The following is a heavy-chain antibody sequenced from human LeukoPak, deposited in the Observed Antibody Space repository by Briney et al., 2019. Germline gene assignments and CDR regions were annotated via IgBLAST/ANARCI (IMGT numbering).Heavy chain of an antibody. Sequence: SETLSLTCVVSGGSISSSNWWSWVRQPPGKGLEWIGEIYHSGSTNYNPSLESRVSISLDKSKNQFSLRVTSVTAADTAVYYCARDLRRVGATKYFDSWGLGTLVTVSS. CDR3: ARDLRRVGATKYFDS. CDR1: GGSISSSNW. V-gene: IGHV4-4*02. D-gene: IGHD1-26*01. CDR2: IYHSGST. J-gene: IGHJ4*02.